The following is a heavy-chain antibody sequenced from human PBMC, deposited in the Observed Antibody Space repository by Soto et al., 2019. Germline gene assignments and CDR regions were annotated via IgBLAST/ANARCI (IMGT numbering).Heavy chain of an antibody. CDR2: IIPILGIA. Sequence: KVSCKASGGTFSSYTISWVRQAPGQGLEWMGRIIPILGIANYAQKFQGRVTITADKSTSTAYMELSSLRSEDTAVYYCARAPAVDDAFDIWGQGTMVTVSS. CDR1: GGTFSSYT. V-gene: IGHV1-69*02. CDR3: ARAPAVDDAFDI. J-gene: IGHJ3*02. D-gene: IGHD6-13*01.